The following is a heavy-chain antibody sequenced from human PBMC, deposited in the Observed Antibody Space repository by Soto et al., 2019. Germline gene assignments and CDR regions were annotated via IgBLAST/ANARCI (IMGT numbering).Heavy chain of an antibody. V-gene: IGHV5-51*01. Sequence: GESLKISCKGSGYSFTSYWIGWVRQMPGKGLEWMGIIYPGDSDTRYSPSFQGQVTISADKSISTAYLQWSSLKASDTAMYYCARRRYCGGDCYRDAFDIWGQGTIVTVSS. CDR3: ARRRYCGGDCYRDAFDI. D-gene: IGHD2-21*02. J-gene: IGHJ3*02. CDR2: IYPGDSDT. CDR1: GYSFTSYW.